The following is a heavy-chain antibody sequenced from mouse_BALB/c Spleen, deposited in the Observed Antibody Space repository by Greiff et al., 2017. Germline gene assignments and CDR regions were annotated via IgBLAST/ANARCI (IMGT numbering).Heavy chain of an antibody. CDR1: GYTFTDYY. CDR2: IYPGSGNT. D-gene: IGHD4-1*01. CDR3: ARSKLGPFDY. J-gene: IGHJ2*01. V-gene: IGHV1-77*01. Sequence: QVQLQQSGAELARPGASVKLSCKASGYTFTDYYINWVKQRTGQGLEWIGEIYPGSGNTYYNEKFKGKATLTADKSSSTAYMQLSSLTSEDSAVYFCARSKLGPFDYWGQGTTLTVSS.